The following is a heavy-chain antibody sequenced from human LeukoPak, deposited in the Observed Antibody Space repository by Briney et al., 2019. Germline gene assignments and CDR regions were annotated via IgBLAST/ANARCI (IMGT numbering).Heavy chain of an antibody. D-gene: IGHD3-10*01. V-gene: IGHV3-21*01. CDR3: ARVFYDSGSPIALDY. CDR1: GFIFSSYS. CDR2: ISSTGSYI. J-gene: IGHJ4*02. Sequence: GGSLRLSCAASGFIFSSYSMNWVRQAPGKGLEWVSSISSTGSYIYYADSLKGRFSISRDNAKNSLFLQMNSLRAEDTAVYYCARVFYDSGSPIALDYWGQGTLVTVSS.